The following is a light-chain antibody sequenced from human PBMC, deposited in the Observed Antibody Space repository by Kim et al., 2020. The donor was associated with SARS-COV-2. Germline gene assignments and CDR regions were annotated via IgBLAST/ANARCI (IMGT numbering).Light chain of an antibody. CDR3: QQYNSYPYT. V-gene: IGKV1-5*01. Sequence: DIQMTQSPSTLSASVGDRVTITCRASQSISSWLAWYQQKPGKAPKLLIYDASTLDSGVPSGFSGSGSGTEFTLTISSLQPDDFATYYCQQYNSYPYTFGQGTKLEI. CDR2: DAS. J-gene: IGKJ2*01. CDR1: QSISSW.